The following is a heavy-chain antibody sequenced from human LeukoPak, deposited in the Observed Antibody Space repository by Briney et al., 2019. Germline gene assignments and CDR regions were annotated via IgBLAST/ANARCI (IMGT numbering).Heavy chain of an antibody. V-gene: IGHV4-59*01. CDR2: IYYSGST. CDR1: GGSISSYY. D-gene: IGHD3-10*01. CDR3: ARAGKLLWLRELPFDY. J-gene: IGHJ4*02. Sequence: SETLSLTCTVSGGSISSYYWSWIRQPPGKGLEWIGYIYYSGSTNYNPSLKSRVTISVDTSKNQFSLKLSSVTAADTAVYYCARAGKLLWLRELPFDYWGQGTLVTVSS.